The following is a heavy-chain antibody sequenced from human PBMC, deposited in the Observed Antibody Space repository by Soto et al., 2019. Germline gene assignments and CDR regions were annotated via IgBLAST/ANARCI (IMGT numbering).Heavy chain of an antibody. Sequence: ASVKVSCKASGYTFTSYGLSRVRQAPGQRLKWMGWISAYNGNTNYAQKLQGRVTMTTGTSTRTAYMELRSLRSDDTAVYYCAREDIVVVPAAMGTRRYYYYMDVWGKGTTVTVSS. J-gene: IGHJ6*03. CDR1: GYTFTSYG. D-gene: IGHD2-2*01. CDR3: AREDIVVVPAAMGTRRYYYYMDV. V-gene: IGHV1-18*01. CDR2: ISAYNGNT.